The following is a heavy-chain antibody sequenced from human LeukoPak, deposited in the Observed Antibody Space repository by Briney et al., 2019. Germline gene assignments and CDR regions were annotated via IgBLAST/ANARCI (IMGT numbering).Heavy chain of an antibody. Sequence: GGSLRLSCAASGFTFSSYEMNSVRQAPGKGLEWVAFIRYDGSNKYYADSVKGRFTISRDNSKNTLYLQMNSLRAEDTAVYYCAKDPSFRPGYFDYWGQGTLVTVSS. CDR1: GFTFSSYE. J-gene: IGHJ4*02. CDR2: IRYDGSNK. CDR3: AKDPSFRPGYFDY. V-gene: IGHV3-30*02.